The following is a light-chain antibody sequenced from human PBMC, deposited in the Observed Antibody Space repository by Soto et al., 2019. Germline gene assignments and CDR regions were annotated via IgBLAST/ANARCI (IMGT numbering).Light chain of an antibody. CDR3: SSYTTGGSYV. CDR1: SRDVGGYNS. CDR2: DVS. Sequence: QSALTQPASVSGSPGLSIAISCTGTSRDVGGYNSVSWYQQQPCKVPKLMIYDVSNRPSGVSNRFSGSKSGNTASLTISGLQAEDEGDYYCSSYTTGGSYVFGTGTKLTVL. V-gene: IGLV2-14*01. J-gene: IGLJ1*01.